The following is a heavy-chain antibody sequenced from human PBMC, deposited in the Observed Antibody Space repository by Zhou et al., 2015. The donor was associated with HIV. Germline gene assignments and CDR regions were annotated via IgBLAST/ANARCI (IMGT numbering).Heavy chain of an antibody. CDR1: GYTFTNFG. CDR3: TRTLGYCTVDKCPGMDI. D-gene: IGHD2-8*02. J-gene: IGHJ6*02. V-gene: IGHV1-18*01. Sequence: QVQLVQSGIEVMKPGASVRVSCKATGYTFTNFGISWVRQAPGQRLEWMGWVSAFNSNTRYAQKLQDRVTMTTDRTSSTAYMELRSLRSDDTAVYYCTRTLGYCTVDKCPGMDIWGQGTTVTVSS. CDR2: VSAFNSNT.